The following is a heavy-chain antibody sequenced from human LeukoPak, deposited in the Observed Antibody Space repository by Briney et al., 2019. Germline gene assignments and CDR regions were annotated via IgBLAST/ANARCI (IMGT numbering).Heavy chain of an antibody. V-gene: IGHV4-38-2*01. D-gene: IGHD5-12*01. CDR2: IYYSGST. CDR1: GYSISSGYY. Sequence: TSETLSLTCAVSGYSISSGYYWGWIRQPPGKGLEWIGYIYYSGSTNYNPSLKSRVTISVDTSKNQFSLKLSSVTAADTAVYYCATRSGYSGSYYYMDVWGKGTTVTVSS. J-gene: IGHJ6*03. CDR3: ATRSGYSGSYYYMDV.